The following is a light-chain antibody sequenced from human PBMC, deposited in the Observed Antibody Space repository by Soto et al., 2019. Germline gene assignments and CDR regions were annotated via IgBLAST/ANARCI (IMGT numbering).Light chain of an antibody. V-gene: IGLV1-47*01. J-gene: IGLJ2*01. CDR1: RASIGSNT. CDR2: NNN. Sequence: QSALTQPPSASGTPGQRVTISCSGSRASIGSNTVTWYQHLPGAAPKLLVYNNNQRPSGVPDRFSGSKSDTSASLAISGLRSEDEAVYYCASWDDRLGAVIFGGGTKLTVL. CDR3: ASWDDRLGAVI.